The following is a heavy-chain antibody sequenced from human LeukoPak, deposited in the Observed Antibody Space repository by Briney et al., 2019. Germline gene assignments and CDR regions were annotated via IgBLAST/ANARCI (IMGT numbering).Heavy chain of an antibody. D-gene: IGHD1-1*01. V-gene: IGHV4-59*12. CDR3: ARDRVHLPLKYYYYYYGMDV. J-gene: IGHJ6*02. CDR1: GGSISSYY. CDR2: IYYSGST. Sequence: KPSETLSLTCTVSGGSISSYYWSWIRQPPGKGLEWIGYIYYSGSTNYNPSLKSRVTISVDTSKNQFSLKLSSVTAADTAVYYCARDRVHLPLKYYYYYYGMDVWGQGTTVTVSS.